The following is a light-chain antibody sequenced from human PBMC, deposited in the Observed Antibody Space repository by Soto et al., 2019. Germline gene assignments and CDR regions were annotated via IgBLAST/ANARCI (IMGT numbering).Light chain of an antibody. CDR1: QTISNY. V-gene: IGKV1-39*01. CDR2: GTS. CDR3: QQSYTTPHT. J-gene: IGKJ2*01. Sequence: DIQMTQSPSSLSASVGDRVIITCRASQTISNYVNWYQQKPGKAPQLLIYGTSSLHGGVPSRFSGSGSGTEFTLTISSLQPEDFATYSCQQSYTTPHTFGQVTKVEI.